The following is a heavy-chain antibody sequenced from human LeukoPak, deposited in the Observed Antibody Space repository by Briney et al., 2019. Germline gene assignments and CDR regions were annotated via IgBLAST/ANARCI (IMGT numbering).Heavy chain of an antibody. J-gene: IGHJ4*02. CDR2: ISYDGSNK. CDR1: GFTFSSYA. CDR3: AKDPRITTIVGLYYFDY. Sequence: PGGSLRLSCAASGFTFSSYAMHWVRQAPGEGLEWVAVISYDGSNKYYADSVKGRFAISRDNSKNTLYLRMDSLRAEDTAVYYCAKDPRITTIVGLYYFDYWGQGTLVTVSS. D-gene: IGHD3-22*01. V-gene: IGHV3-30*18.